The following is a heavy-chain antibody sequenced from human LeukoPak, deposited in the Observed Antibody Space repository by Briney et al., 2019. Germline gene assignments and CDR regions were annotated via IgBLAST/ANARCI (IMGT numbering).Heavy chain of an antibody. CDR1: GGSISSYY. J-gene: IGHJ5*02. CDR3: ARGSHYYDSSGYYLFDP. V-gene: IGHV4-59*01. CDR2: IYYSGST. Sequence: SETLSLTCTVSGGSISSYYWSWIRQPPGKGLEWIGYIYYSGSTNYNPSLKSRVIISVDTSKNQFSLKLSSVTAADTAVYYGARGSHYYDSSGYYLFDPWGQGTLVTVSS. D-gene: IGHD3-22*01.